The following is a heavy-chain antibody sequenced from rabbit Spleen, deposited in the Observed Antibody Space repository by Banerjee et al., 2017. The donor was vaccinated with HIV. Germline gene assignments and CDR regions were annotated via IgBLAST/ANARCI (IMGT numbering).Heavy chain of an antibody. D-gene: IGHD1-1*01. V-gene: IGHV1S45*01. CDR3: ARDSSSSFSSYGMDL. CDR2: INAVTGKA. Sequence: QGQLVESGGGLVKPGASLTLTCKASGFSFSTKAVMCWVRQAPGKGLEWIACINAVTGKAVYASWAKGRFTFSKTSSTTVTLQATSLTAADTATYFCARDSSSSFSSYGMDLWGPGTLVT. J-gene: IGHJ6*01. CDR1: GFSFSTKAV.